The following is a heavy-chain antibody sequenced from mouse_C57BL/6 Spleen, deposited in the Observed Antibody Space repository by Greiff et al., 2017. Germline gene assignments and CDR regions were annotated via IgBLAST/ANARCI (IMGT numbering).Heavy chain of an antibody. V-gene: IGHV5-9-1*02. CDR3: TREGLYDYEGDY. CDR2: ISSGGDYI. D-gene: IGHD2-4*01. J-gene: IGHJ4*01. Sequence: EVELVESGEGLVKPGGSLKLSCAASGFTFSSYAMSWVRQTPEKRLEWVAYISSGGDYIYYADTVKGRFTISRDNARNTLYLQMSSLKSEDTAMYYCTREGLYDYEGDYWGQGTSVTVSS. CDR1: GFTFSSYA.